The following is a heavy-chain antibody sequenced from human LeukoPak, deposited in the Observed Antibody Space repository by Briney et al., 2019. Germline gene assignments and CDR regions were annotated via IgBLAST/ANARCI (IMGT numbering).Heavy chain of an antibody. J-gene: IGHJ5*02. CDR1: GGSISGYY. CDR2: MYYGGST. D-gene: IGHD6-13*01. V-gene: IGHV4-59*08. Sequence: SETLSLTCSVSGGSISGYYWSWIRLPPGKGLEWIGYMYYGGSTNYNPSLKSRVTISLDTSRNQVSLKLSSVTAPDTAVYYCARQDSSTWYGDWFDPWGQGILVTVSS. CDR3: ARQDSSTWYGDWFDP.